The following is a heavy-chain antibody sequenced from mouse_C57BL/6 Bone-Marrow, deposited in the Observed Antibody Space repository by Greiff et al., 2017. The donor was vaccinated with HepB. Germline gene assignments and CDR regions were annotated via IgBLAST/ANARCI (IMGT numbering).Heavy chain of an antibody. V-gene: IGHV2-5*01. D-gene: IGHD2-1*01. J-gene: IGHJ3*01. CDR2: ICSGGST. CDR3: AKTFQGNSWFAY. Sequence: VQLQESGPGLVQPSQSLSITCTVSGFSLTSYGVHWVRQSPGKGLEWLGVICSGGSTDYNAAFMSRLIITKDNSKSQVFFKMNSLQADDTAIYYCAKTFQGNSWFAYWGQGTLVTVSA. CDR1: GFSLTSYG.